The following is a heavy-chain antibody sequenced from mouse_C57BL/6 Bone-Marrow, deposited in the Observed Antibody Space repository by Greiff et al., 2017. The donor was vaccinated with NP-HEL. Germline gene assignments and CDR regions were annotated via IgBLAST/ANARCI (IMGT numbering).Heavy chain of an antibody. D-gene: IGHD2-13*01. J-gene: IGHJ1*03. Sequence: DAGGGLVQPKGSLKLSCAASGFTFNTYAMHWVRQAPGKGLEWVARIRSKSSNYATYYADSVKDRFTIPRDDSQSMLYLQMNNLKTEDTAVYYCVREGEERYFDVWGTGTTVTVSS. CDR3: VREGEERYFDV. CDR1: GFTFNTYA. V-gene: IGHV10-3*01. CDR2: IRSKSSNYAT.